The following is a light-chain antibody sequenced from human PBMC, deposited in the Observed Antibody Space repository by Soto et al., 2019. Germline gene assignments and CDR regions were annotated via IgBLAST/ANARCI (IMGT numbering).Light chain of an antibody. CDR1: QSVSSSY. V-gene: IGKV3-20*01. CDR2: GAS. Sequence: EILFTQSPGTLSLSPGERATLSCRASQSVSSSYLAWYQQKPGQAPRLLIYGASSRATGIPERFSGSGSGTDFTLTINRLEPEDFAVYYCKKYGSSSLWTFGQGHKVDI. J-gene: IGKJ1*01. CDR3: KKYGSSSLWT.